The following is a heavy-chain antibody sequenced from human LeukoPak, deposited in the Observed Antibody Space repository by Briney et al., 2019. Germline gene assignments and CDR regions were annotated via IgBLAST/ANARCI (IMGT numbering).Heavy chain of an antibody. V-gene: IGHV4-61*01. J-gene: IGHJ4*02. Sequence: SETLSLTCTVSGGSISSSNYYWNWIRQPPGKGLEWIAYIYYSGSTNCNPSLRSRVTMSVDTSKNQFSLKLSSVTAADTAVYYCAGASYQRGYYFDYWGQGTLVTVSS. CDR3: AGASYQRGYYFDY. CDR2: IYYSGST. D-gene: IGHD2-2*01. CDR1: GGSISSSNYY.